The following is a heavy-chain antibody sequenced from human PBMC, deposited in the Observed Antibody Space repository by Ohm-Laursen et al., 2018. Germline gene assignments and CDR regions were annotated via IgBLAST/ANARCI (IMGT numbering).Heavy chain of an antibody. Sequence: SETLSLTCAVYGGSFSGYYWSWIRQPAGKGLEWIGRMYATGSSNYNPSLNSRVTMSVDTSRNQFSLKLTSVTAADTAVYYCARDQTYYGMDVWGQGTTVTVSS. CDR2: MYATGSS. J-gene: IGHJ6*02. CDR1: GGSFSGYY. CDR3: ARDQTYYGMDV. V-gene: IGHV4-4*07.